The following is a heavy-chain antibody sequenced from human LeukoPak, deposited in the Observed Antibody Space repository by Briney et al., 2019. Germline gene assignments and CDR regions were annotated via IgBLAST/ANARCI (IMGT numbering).Heavy chain of an antibody. CDR3: APTTDPSGSYGN. CDR1: GFTFSSYG. Sequence: PGGSLRLSCAASGFTFSSYGMHWVRQAPGKGLEWVAVISYDGSNKYYADSVKGRFTISRDNSKNTLYLQMNSLRAEDTAVYYCAPTTDPSGSYGNGGQGTLVTVSS. CDR2: ISYDGSNK. V-gene: IGHV3-30*03. D-gene: IGHD1-26*01. J-gene: IGHJ4*02.